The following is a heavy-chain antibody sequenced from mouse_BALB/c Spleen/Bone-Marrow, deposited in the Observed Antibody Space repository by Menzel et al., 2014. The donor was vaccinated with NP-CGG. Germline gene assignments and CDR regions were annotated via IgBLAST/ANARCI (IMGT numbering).Heavy chain of an antibody. Sequence: EVKLVESGGGLVQPGGSRKLSCAASGFTFSSFGMHWVRQAPEKGLEWVAYISSGSSTIYYADTVKGRFTISRDNPKNPLFPQLTSLRSEDTAMYYCARSDGTYDYAMDYWGQGTSVTVSS. CDR2: ISSGSSTI. J-gene: IGHJ4*01. V-gene: IGHV5-17*02. CDR1: GFTFSSFG. D-gene: IGHD2-1*01. CDR3: ARSDGTYDYAMDY.